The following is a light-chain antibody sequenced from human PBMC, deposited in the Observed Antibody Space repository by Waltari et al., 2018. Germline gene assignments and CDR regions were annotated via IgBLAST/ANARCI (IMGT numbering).Light chain of an antibody. CDR2: SNY. Sequence: QSVLTQPPSASGTPGQRVTMSCSGGSSNIANNYVRWYQQLPGTAPRLLMYSNYQRPSGVPARFAGPKSGTSASLAISGFRSDDEADYYCAVWDDTLSAWVFGGGTRVTVL. CDR1: SSNIANNY. CDR3: AVWDDTLSAWV. V-gene: IGLV1-47*01. J-gene: IGLJ3*02.